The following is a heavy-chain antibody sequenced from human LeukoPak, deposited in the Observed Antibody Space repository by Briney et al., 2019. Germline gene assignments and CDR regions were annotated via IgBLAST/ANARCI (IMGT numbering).Heavy chain of an antibody. D-gene: IGHD3-10*01. Sequence: GASVKVSCTASGYTFTGYYMHWVRQAPGQGLEWMGWINPNSGGTNYAQKFQGRVTMTRDTSISTAYMELSRLRSDDTAVYYCARAGAYYYGSGSLTGAFDIWGQGTMVTVSS. CDR1: GYTFTGYY. CDR3: ARAGAYYYGSGSLTGAFDI. V-gene: IGHV1-2*02. J-gene: IGHJ3*02. CDR2: INPNSGGT.